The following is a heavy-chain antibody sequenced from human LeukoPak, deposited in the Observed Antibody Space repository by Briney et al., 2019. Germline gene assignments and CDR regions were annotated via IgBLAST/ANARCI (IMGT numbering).Heavy chain of an antibody. CDR1: GFTLDDYA. J-gene: IGHJ4*02. D-gene: IGHD6-13*01. CDR2: ISWNSGSI. Sequence: GGSLRLSCAASGFTLDDYAMHWVRQAPGKGLEWVSGISWNSGSIGYADSVKGRFTISRDNAKNSLYLQMNSLRAEDTALYYCAKARAAAGTLFDYWGQGTLVTVSS. V-gene: IGHV3-9*01. CDR3: AKARAAAGTLFDY.